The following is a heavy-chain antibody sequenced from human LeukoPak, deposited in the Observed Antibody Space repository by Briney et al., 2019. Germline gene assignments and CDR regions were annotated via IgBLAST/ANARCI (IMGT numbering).Heavy chain of an antibody. J-gene: IGHJ6*02. CDR2: ISGDGGST. CDR1: GFTFDDYA. CDR3: AKDKGGRLVQGVIIRKYYYYYYGMDV. V-gene: IGHV3-43*02. D-gene: IGHD3-10*01. Sequence: GGSLRLSCAASGFTFDDYAMHWVRQAPGKGLEWVSLISGDGGSTYYADSVKGRFTISRDNSKNSLYLQMNSLRTEDTALYYCAKDKGGRLVQGVIIRKYYYYYYGMDVWGQGTTVTVSS.